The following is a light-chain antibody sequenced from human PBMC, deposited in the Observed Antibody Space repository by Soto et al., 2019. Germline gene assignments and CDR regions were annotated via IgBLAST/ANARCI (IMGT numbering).Light chain of an antibody. CDR3: QSYDSSLSGVV. J-gene: IGLJ2*01. CDR1: SSNIGAGYS. Sequence: QSALTQPASVSGAPGQRVAISCTGGSSNIGAGYSVYWYHQRPGTAPKLLIYGDTNRPSGVPDRFSGSKSGTSASLAITGLQAEDEADYYCQSYDSSLSGVVFGGGTKLTVL. V-gene: IGLV1-40*01. CDR2: GDT.